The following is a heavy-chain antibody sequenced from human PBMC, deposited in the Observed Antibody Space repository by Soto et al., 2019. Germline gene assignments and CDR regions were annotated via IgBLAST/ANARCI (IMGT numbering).Heavy chain of an antibody. CDR2: IIPISGRT. J-gene: IGHJ4*01. D-gene: IGHD5-18*01. CDR3: ASGSYSNGFYLFAY. V-gene: IGHV1-69*13. CDR1: RGSFISYA. Sequence: SVKVSCKASRGSFISYAVSWVRQAPGQGLEWMGGIIPISGRTSYAQKFQDRVTITADESTRTAYMELTSLRSDDTAVYCCASGSYSNGFYLFAYRAQGTL.